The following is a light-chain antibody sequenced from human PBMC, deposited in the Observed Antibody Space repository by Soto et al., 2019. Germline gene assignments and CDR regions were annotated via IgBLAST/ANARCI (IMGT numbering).Light chain of an antibody. CDR2: DAS. CDR1: QDISNY. V-gene: IGKV1-33*01. CDR3: QQCNSVPFT. Sequence: EILMTQSPSTLSASAGDRVTITCRASQDISNYLNWYQQRPGQAPKLLIYDASNLASGLPSRFSGSRSGTYFTLAITSLQPEDVATYYCQQCNSVPFTFGQGTRLQ. J-gene: IGKJ5*01.